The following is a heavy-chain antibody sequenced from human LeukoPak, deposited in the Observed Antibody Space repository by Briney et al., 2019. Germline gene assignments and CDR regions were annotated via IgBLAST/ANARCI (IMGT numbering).Heavy chain of an antibody. CDR1: GFSLSTSGVG. CDR2: IDWDDEK. J-gene: IGHJ4*02. V-gene: IGHV2-70*11. D-gene: IGHD5-24*01. Sequence: SGPTLVKPTQTLTLTCTFSGFSLSTSGVGVGWLRQPPGKALEWLARIDWDDEKYYNTSLQTRLTISKDTSENQVVLTLTNVDPVDTATYFCARSLSSYNFALDFWGQGSLVAVSS. CDR3: ARSLSSYNFALDF.